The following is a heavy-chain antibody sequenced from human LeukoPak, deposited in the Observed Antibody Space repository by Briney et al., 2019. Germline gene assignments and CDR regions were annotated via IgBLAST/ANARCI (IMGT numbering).Heavy chain of an antibody. D-gene: IGHD3-10*01. J-gene: IGHJ5*02. CDR1: GGSISSYY. CDR3: AREGDPGSWFDP. CDR2: IYYSGST. Sequence: SETLSLTRTVSGGSISSYYWSWIRQPPGKGLEWIGYIYYSGSTNYNPSLKSRVTISVDTSKNQFSLKLSSVTAADTAVYYCAREGDPGSWFDPWGQGTLVTVSS. V-gene: IGHV4-59*01.